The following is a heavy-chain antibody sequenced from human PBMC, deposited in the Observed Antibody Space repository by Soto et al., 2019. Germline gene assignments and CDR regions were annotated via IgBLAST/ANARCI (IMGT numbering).Heavy chain of an antibody. V-gene: IGHV4-59*08. J-gene: IGHJ6*03. Sequence: SETLSLTCTVSGGSISSYYWSWIRQPPGKGLEWIGYIYYSGSTNYNPSLKSRVTISVDTSKNQFSLKLSSVTAADTAVYYCASSYYDFWSGYPRYMDVWGKGTTVTVSS. CDR3: ASSYYDFWSGYPRYMDV. CDR1: GGSISSYY. CDR2: IYYSGST. D-gene: IGHD3-3*01.